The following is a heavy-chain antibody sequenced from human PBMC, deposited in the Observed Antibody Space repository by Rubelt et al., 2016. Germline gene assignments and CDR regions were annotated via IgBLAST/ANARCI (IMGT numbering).Heavy chain of an antibody. J-gene: IGHJ4*02. Sequence: EVQLVESGGGLVKPGGSLRLSCAASGFTFSKAWMGWVRQAPGKGLEWVAGINQDGSEKAYVGSVKGRFTISRDNAKNSVYLQMDNLKVEDTALYYCSKWSRDFDNSWGQGTQVTVSS. CDR1: GFTFSKAW. CDR3: SKWSRDFDNS. D-gene: IGHD3-3*01. V-gene: IGHV3-7*02. CDR2: INQDGSEK.